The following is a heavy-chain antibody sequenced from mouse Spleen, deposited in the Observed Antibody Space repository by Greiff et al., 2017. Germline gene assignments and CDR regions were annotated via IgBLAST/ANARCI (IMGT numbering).Heavy chain of an antibody. CDR1: GFTFSDYG. Sequence: EVKLMESGGGLVKPGGSLKLSCAASGFTFSDYGMHWVRQAPEKGLEWVAYISSGSSTIYYADTVKGRFTISRDNAKNTLFLQMTSLRSEDTAMYYCAREILRYFDYWGQGTTLTVSS. D-gene: IGHD1-1*01. J-gene: IGHJ2*01. CDR3: AREILRYFDY. CDR2: ISSGSSTI. V-gene: IGHV5-17*01.